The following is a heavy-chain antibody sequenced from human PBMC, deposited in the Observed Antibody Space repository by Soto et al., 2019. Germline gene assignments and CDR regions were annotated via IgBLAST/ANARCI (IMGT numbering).Heavy chain of an antibody. Sequence: QVQLVQSGAEVKKPGSSVKVSCKASGGTFSSYAISWVRQAPGQGLEWMGGIIPIFGTANYAQKFQGRVTITADKSTSTGYMELSSLRSEDTAVYYCARDHCSGGSCTYNWFDPWGQGTLVTVSS. CDR1: GGTFSSYA. D-gene: IGHD2-15*01. V-gene: IGHV1-69*06. CDR2: IIPIFGTA. CDR3: ARDHCSGGSCTYNWFDP. J-gene: IGHJ5*02.